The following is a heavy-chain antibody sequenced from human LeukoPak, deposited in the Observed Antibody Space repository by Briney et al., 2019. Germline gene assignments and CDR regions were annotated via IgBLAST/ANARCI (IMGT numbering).Heavy chain of an antibody. J-gene: IGHJ4*02. V-gene: IGHV1-46*01. CDR2: INPSGGST. Sequence: ASVKVSCKASGYTFTGYYMHWVRQAPGQGLEWMGIINPSGGSTSYAQKFQGRVTMTRDMSTSTVYMELSSLRSEDTAVYYCARVSKGELLLDYWGQGTLVTVSS. CDR1: GYTFTGYY. CDR3: ARVSKGELLLDY. D-gene: IGHD1-26*01.